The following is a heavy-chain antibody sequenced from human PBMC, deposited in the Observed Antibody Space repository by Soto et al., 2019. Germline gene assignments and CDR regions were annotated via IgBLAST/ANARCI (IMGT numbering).Heavy chain of an antibody. CDR1: GFTFSSYA. Sequence: QVQLVQSGGGVVQPGRSLRLSCAASGFTFSSYAMHWVRQAPGKGLEWVAVISYEGSKKYYADSVKGRCTISRDNCKNTPDPQMNSMRAEDTAEDYGASGDYCFDYWGQGTLVTVSS. CDR2: ISYEGSKK. J-gene: IGHJ4*02. D-gene: IGHD4-17*01. CDR3: ASGDYCFDY. V-gene: IGHV3-30-3*01.